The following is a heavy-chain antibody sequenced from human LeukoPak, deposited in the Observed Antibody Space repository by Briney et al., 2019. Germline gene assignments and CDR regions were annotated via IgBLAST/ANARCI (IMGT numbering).Heavy chain of an antibody. CDR3: AREGAGSCHDY. D-gene: IGHD2-15*01. J-gene: IGHJ4*02. CDR2: ISSNGGST. CDR1: GFTFSSYA. Sequence: HPGGSLRLSCAASGFTFSSYAMHWVRQAPGKGLEYASAISSNGGSTYYANSVKGRFTISRDNSKNTLYLQMGSLRAEDMAVYYCAREGAGSCHDYWGQGTLVTVSS. V-gene: IGHV3-64*01.